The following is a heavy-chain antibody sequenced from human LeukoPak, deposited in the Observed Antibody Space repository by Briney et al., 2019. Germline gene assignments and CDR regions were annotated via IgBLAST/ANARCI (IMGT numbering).Heavy chain of an antibody. D-gene: IGHD4-17*01. CDR2: INHSGST. CDR1: GGSFSGYY. J-gene: IGHJ5*02. CDR3: ARYEYGDYVRGYWFDP. Sequence: SETLSLTCAVYGGSFSGYYWSWIRQPPGKGLERIGEINHSGSTNYNPSLKSRVTISVDTSKNQFSLKLSSVTAADTAVYYCARYEYGDYVRGYWFDPWGQGTLVTVSS. V-gene: IGHV4-34*01.